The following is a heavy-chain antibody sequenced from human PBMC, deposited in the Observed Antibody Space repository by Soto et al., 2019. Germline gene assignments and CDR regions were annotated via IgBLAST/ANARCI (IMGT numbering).Heavy chain of an antibody. CDR1: GFSFSTYS. CDR2: IGRRSDI. CDR3: AREETAWPLAYGLDV. Sequence: GGSLRLSCEASGFSFSTYSMHWVRQAPGKGLEWVSSIGRRSDIYYADSVKGRFTISRDNAKNSVSLQMNSLRDEDTAVYYCAREETAWPLAYGLDVWGQGATVTVSS. J-gene: IGHJ6*02. V-gene: IGHV3-21*01. D-gene: IGHD2-21*02.